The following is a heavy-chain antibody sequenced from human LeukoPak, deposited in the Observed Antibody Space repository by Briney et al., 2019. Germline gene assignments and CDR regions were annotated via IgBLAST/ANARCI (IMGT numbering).Heavy chain of an antibody. CDR1: GFTFSSYA. CDR2: ISGSGGST. CDR3: AKHSGSYWAVYYFDY. J-gene: IGHJ4*02. V-gene: IGHV3-23*01. D-gene: IGHD1-26*01. Sequence: GGSLRLSCAASGFTFSSYAMSWVHQAPGKGLEWVSAISGSGGSTYYADSVKGRFTISRDNSKNTLYLQMNSLRAEDTAVYYCAKHSGSYWAVYYFDYWGQGTLVTVSS.